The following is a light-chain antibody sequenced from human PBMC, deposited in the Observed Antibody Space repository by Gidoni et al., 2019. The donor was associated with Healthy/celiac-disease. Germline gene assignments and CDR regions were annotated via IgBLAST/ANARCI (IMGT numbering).Light chain of an antibody. CDR1: QIVSSY. V-gene: IGKV3-11*01. Sequence: DIVLTQSPATLSLSPGEIATISCRASQIVSSYLAWYQQKPGQAPRLLIYDASNRATGIPARFSGSWSGTYFTLTISSLEPEDFAFYYCQQRSNWPTFGGGTKVEIK. J-gene: IGKJ4*01. CDR2: DAS. CDR3: QQRSNWPT.